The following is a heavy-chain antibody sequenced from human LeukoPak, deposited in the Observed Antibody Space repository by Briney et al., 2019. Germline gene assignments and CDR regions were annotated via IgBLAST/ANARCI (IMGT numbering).Heavy chain of an antibody. CDR2: IHFSGTV. D-gene: IGHD5-18*01. J-gene: IGHJ4*02. CDR1: GASISDTSYY. V-gene: IGHV4-31*03. Sequence: SETLSLTCTVSGASISDTSYYWTWTRHHPREGLEWLGFIHFSGTVYYNPSLRSRLIISADTSKNQMSLKLSSLTAANTAVYYCAAGGDIAKGGNYWGQGTQVTVSS. CDR3: AAGGDIAKGGNY.